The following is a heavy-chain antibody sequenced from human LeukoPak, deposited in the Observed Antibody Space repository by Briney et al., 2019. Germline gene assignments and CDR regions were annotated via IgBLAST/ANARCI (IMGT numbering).Heavy chain of an antibody. Sequence: GGSLRLSCSASGLTFSSYAMHWVRQAPGKGLEYVSAISSNGGSTYYADSVKGRFTISRDNSKNTLYLQMSSLRAEDTAVYYCVKHVVTMVRGVDAFDIWGQGTMVTVSS. CDR2: ISSNGGST. V-gene: IGHV3-64D*06. D-gene: IGHD3-10*01. J-gene: IGHJ3*02. CDR3: VKHVVTMVRGVDAFDI. CDR1: GLTFSSYA.